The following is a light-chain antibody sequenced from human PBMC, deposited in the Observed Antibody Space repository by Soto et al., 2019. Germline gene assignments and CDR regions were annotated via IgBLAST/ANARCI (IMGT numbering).Light chain of an antibody. Sequence: QSVLTQPRSVSGSPGQSVTISCTGTNSDVGRYNFVSWYQQLPGKAPKLLISAVSQRPSGVPDRFSGSKSGNTASLTISGLQDDDEAEYFCYSYKARDIWVFGGGTKVTVL. CDR3: YSYKARDIWV. V-gene: IGLV2-11*01. J-gene: IGLJ3*02. CDR2: AVS. CDR1: NSDVGRYNF.